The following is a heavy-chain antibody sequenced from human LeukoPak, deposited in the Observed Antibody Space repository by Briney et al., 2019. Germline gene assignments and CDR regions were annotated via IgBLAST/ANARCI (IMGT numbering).Heavy chain of an antibody. V-gene: IGHV1-69*05. CDR1: GGTFSSYA. CDR2: IIPIFGTA. Sequence: ASVKVSCKAPGGTFSSYAISWVRQAPGQGLEWMGGIIPIFGTANYAQKFQGRVTITTDESTSTAYMELSSLRSEDTAVYYCAREDRRATNYYYYMDVWGKGTTVTVSS. CDR3: AREDRRATNYYYYMDV. D-gene: IGHD5-12*01. J-gene: IGHJ6*03.